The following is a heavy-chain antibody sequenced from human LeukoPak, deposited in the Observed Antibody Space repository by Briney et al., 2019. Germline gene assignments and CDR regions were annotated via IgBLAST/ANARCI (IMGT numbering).Heavy chain of an antibody. J-gene: IGHJ3*02. V-gene: IGHV1-8*01. Sequence: ASVKVSCKASGYTFTSYDINWVRQATGQGLEWMGWMNPNSGNTGYAQKFQGRVTMTRNTSISTAYMKLSSLRSEDTAVYYCARGRFLEWLGAFDIWGQGTMVTVSS. CDR1: GYTFTSYD. D-gene: IGHD3-3*01. CDR3: ARGRFLEWLGAFDI. CDR2: MNPNSGNT.